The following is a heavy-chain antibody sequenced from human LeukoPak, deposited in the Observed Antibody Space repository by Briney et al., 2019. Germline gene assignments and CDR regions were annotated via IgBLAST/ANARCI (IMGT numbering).Heavy chain of an antibody. CDR2: INHSGST. CDR1: GGSISSSSYY. V-gene: IGHV4-39*07. Sequence: SETLSLTCTVSGGSISSSSYYWSWIRQPPGKGLEWIGEINHSGSTNYNPSLKSRVTISVDTSKNQFSLKLSSVTAADTAVYYCARGPLGIAAAGTGFQHWGQGTLVTVSS. D-gene: IGHD6-13*01. CDR3: ARGPLGIAAAGTGFQH. J-gene: IGHJ1*01.